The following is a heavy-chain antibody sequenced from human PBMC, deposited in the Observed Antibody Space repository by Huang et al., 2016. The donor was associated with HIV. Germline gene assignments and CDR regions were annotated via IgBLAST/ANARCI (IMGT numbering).Heavy chain of an antibody. CDR1: GDSITNLD. CDR2: GHDRGVT. CDR3: ARDRRLPIVPSDY. Sequence: QVQLQESGPGLVKPSETLSLTCTVSGDSITNLDWDWMRQPPGKGLEWIGSGHDRGVTNDNPALKSGVTISVDTSRNQCSLRLSSVTAADTAVYYCARDRRLPIVPSDYWGRGTLVTVSS. V-gene: IGHV4-59*11. J-gene: IGHJ4*02. D-gene: IGHD5-12*01.